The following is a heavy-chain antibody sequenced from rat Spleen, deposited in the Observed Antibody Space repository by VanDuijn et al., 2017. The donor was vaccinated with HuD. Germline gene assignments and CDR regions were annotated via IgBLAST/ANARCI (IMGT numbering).Heavy chain of an antibody. J-gene: IGHJ1*01. CDR3: ARQGYLRDWYFDF. Sequence: EVQLVESGGGLVQPGGSLRLSCAASGFTFTNYYMAWVRQAPTKGLEWVAYISTGGDNTYYRDSVKGRFTISRDNAKTTLYLQMDSLRSEDTATYYCARQGYLRDWYFDFWGPGTMVTVSS. D-gene: IGHD2-7*01. V-gene: IGHV5-25*01. CDR1: GFTFTNYY. CDR2: ISTGGDNT.